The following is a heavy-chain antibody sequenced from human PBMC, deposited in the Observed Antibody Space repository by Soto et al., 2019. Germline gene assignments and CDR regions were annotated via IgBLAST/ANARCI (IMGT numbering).Heavy chain of an antibody. Sequence: QVQLVQSGAEVKKPGSSVKVSCKASGGTFSSYAISWVRQAPGQGLEWLGGIIPIFGTANYAQKFQGRVTITEDKSTSTAYMELSSLRSEDTAVYYCATRYCSSTSCLDYYYGMDVWGQGTTVTVSS. CDR2: IIPIFGTA. CDR3: ATRYCSSTSCLDYYYGMDV. D-gene: IGHD2-2*01. J-gene: IGHJ6*02. V-gene: IGHV1-69*06. CDR1: GGTFSSYA.